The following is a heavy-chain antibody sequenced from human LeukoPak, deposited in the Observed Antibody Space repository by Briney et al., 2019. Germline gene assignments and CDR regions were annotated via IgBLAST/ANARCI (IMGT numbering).Heavy chain of an antibody. Sequence: SETLSLTCTVSGGSISSGDYYWSWIRQPPGKGLEWIGYIYYSGSTYYNPSLKSRVTISVDTSKNQFPLKLSSVTAADTAVYYCARYLGKSSSGYSVDDAFDIWGQGTMVTVSS. CDR2: IYYSGST. J-gene: IGHJ3*02. CDR3: ARYLGKSSSGYSVDDAFDI. CDR1: GGSISSGDYY. D-gene: IGHD3-22*01. V-gene: IGHV4-30-4*01.